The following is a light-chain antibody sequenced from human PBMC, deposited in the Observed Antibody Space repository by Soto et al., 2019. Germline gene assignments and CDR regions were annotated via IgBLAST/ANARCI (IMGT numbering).Light chain of an antibody. V-gene: IGLV2-14*01. CDR2: EVT. CDR1: RDDIGAYDY. Sequence: QSFLNQPASVSGSPGQSITIACAGTRDDIGAYDYVSWYQQHPGNAPKLLVYEVTNRPSGVSDRFSGSKSGNTASLTISGLQAEDEADYYCKSYTNSSAVVFGGGTKVTVL. J-gene: IGLJ2*01. CDR3: KSYTNSSAVV.